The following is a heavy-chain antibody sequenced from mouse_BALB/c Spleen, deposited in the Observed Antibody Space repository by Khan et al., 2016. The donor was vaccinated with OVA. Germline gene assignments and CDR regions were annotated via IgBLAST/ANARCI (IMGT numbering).Heavy chain of an antibody. D-gene: IGHD2-3*01. CDR3: ARPSYDPRDFEV. CDR1: GFNIKDTY. J-gene: IGHJ1*01. CDR2: IAPATGNT. V-gene: IGHV14-3*02. Sequence: VQLKQSGAELVKPGASVKLSCTASGFNIKDTYLHWVKQRPEQGLVWIGRIAPATGNTQYDPKFQGKATITSDTSSNTSYLQFNSLTSEDTAVYYCARPSYDPRDFEVWGAGTTVTVSS.